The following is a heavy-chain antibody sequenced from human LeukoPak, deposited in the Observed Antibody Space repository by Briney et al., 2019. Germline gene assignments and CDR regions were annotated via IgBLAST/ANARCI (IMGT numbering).Heavy chain of an antibody. CDR1: GYTFTGYY. CDR2: INPNSGGT. J-gene: IGHJ4*02. V-gene: IGHV1-2*06. CDR3: ARDSYGSGSYYNAPSFDY. Sequence: ASVKVSFKASGYTFTGYYMHWVRQAPGQGLAWMGRINPNSGGTNYAQKFQGSVTMTRDTSISTAYMELSRLRSDDTAVYYCARDSYGSGSYYNAPSFDYWGQGTLVTVSS. D-gene: IGHD3-10*01.